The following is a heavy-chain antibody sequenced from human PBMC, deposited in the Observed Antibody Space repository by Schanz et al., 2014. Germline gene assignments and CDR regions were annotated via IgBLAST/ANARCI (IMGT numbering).Heavy chain of an antibody. CDR3: ARTFRCGGGECSTWAD. CDR1: GFTFSSYA. CDR2: INHSGST. Sequence: QVQLVESGGGVVQPGRSLRLSCAASGFTFSSYAMHWVRQAPGKGLEWIGEINHSGSTNYNPTLKSRVTISVDTSRNQFSLKLSSVTAADTAVYYCARTFRCGGGECSTWADWGQGTLVTVSS. J-gene: IGHJ4*02. D-gene: IGHD2-21*01. V-gene: IGHV4-34*01.